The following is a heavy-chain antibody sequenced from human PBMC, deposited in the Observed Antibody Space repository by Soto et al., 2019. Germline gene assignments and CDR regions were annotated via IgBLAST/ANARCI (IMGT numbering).Heavy chain of an antibody. Sequence: QVQLVESGGGVVQPGRSLRLSCTASGFTFSDYAMHWVRQTPGKGLEWVALISYDGSNKPYSDSVRGRFTISRDNSKNTLYLQMNTLRAEDTALYYCARVPHVWGTYSFDLWGQGTLVTVDS. CDR3: ARVPHVWGTYSFDL. D-gene: IGHD3-16*01. CDR2: ISYDGSNK. V-gene: IGHV3-30-3*01. CDR1: GFTFSDYA. J-gene: IGHJ5*02.